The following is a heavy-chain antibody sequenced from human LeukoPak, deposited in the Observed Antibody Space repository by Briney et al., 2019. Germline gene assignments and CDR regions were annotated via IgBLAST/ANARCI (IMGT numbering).Heavy chain of an antibody. CDR1: GGSISSYY. CDR3: ARVVGFGEFQKANWFDP. D-gene: IGHD3-10*01. CDR2: TYYSGST. V-gene: IGHV4-59*01. Sequence: PSETLSLTCTVSGGSISSYYWSWIRQPPGKGLEWIGYTYYSGSTNYNPSLKSRVTISVDTSKNQFSLKLSSVTAADTAVYYCARVVGFGEFQKANWFDPWGQGTLVTVSS. J-gene: IGHJ5*02.